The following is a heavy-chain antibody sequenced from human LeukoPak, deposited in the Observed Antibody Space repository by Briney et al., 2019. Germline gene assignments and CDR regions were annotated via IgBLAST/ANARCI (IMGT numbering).Heavy chain of an antibody. CDR3: ARDFGYYGSGSYYDY. V-gene: IGHV1-18*01. J-gene: IGHJ4*02. D-gene: IGHD3-10*01. CDR2: ISAYNGNT. Sequence: GASLKVSCTASGYTFTSYGISWVRQAPGQGLEWMGWISAYNGNTNYAQKLQGRVTMTTDTSTSTAYMELRSLRSDDTAVYYCARDFGYYGSGSYYDYWGQGTLVTVSS. CDR1: GYTFTSYG.